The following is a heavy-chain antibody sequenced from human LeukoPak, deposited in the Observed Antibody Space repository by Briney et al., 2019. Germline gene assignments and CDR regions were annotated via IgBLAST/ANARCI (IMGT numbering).Heavy chain of an antibody. V-gene: IGHV4-61*02. CDR1: GGSISSGSYY. CDR2: IYTSGST. Sequence: SQTLSLTCTVSGGSISSGSYYWSWIRQPAGKGLEWIGRIYTSGSTNYNPSLKSRVTISVDTSKNQFSLKLSSVTAADTAVYYCARGTYYYGSGNPHFDYWGQGTLVTVSS. D-gene: IGHD3-10*01. CDR3: ARGTYYYGSGNPHFDY. J-gene: IGHJ4*02.